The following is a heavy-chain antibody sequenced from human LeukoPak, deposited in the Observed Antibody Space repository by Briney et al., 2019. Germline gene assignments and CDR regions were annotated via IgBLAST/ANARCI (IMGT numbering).Heavy chain of an antibody. Sequence: SETLSLTCAVSDDSFSSHYWTWIRQPPGKGLEWIGYISYIGSTNYNPSLKSRVTISVDTSKNQFSLKLSSVTAADTAVYYCAGRHPDLAFDIWGQGTMVTVSS. V-gene: IGHV4-59*08. CDR2: ISYIGST. J-gene: IGHJ3*02. CDR3: AGRHPDLAFDI. CDR1: DDSFSSHY.